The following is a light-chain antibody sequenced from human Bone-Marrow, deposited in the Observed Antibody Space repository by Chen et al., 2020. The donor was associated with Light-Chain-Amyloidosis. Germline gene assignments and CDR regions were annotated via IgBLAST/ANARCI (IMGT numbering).Light chain of an antibody. CDR3: QQYGSSPKT. CDR2: DAS. V-gene: IGKV3-20*01. J-gene: IGKJ1*01. CDR1: QTISSNY. Sequence: EIVLTQSPGTLSLSPGEGANLSCRASQTISSNYLTWYQQKFGQAPRLLIYDASSRATGIPDRFSGSGSGTDFTLTISRLEPEDFAVYYCQQYGSSPKTFGQGTKVEIK.